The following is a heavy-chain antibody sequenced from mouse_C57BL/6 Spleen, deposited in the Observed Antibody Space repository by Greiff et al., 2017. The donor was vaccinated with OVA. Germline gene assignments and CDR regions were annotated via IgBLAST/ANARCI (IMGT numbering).Heavy chain of an antibody. V-gene: IGHV1-76*01. D-gene: IGHD1-1*01. CDR1: GYTFTDYY. CDR3: ARKGLLLGGYFDY. J-gene: IGHJ2*01. CDR2: IYPGSGNT. Sequence: VQLQQSGAELVRPGASVKLSCKASGYTFTDYYINWVKQRPGQGLEWIARIYPGSGNTYYNEKFKGKATLTAEKSSSTAYMQLSSLTSEDSAVYFCARKGLLLGGYFDYWGQGTTLTVSS.